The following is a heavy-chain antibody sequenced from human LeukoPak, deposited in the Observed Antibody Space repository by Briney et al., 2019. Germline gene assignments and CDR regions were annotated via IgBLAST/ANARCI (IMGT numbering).Heavy chain of an antibody. J-gene: IGHJ4*02. D-gene: IGHD5-12*01. Sequence: SETLSLTCTVSGGSINNYYWSWIRQHPEKGLEWIGYIYYSGSTYYNPSLKSRVTISVDTSKNQFSLKLSSVTAADTAVYYCASGSEEVATLAYWGQGTLVTVSS. CDR3: ASGSEEVATLAY. V-gene: IGHV4-59*06. CDR1: GGSINNYY. CDR2: IYYSGST.